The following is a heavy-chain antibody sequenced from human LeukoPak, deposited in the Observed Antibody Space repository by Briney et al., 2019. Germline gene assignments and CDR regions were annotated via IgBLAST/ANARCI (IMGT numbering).Heavy chain of an antibody. Sequence: GASVKVSCKASGYTFTSYYMHWVRQAPGQGLEWMGIINPSGGSTSYAQKFQGRVTMTRDTSTSTVYMELSSLRSEDTAVYYCAIGSGWFDHYYYMDVWGKGTTVTVSS. D-gene: IGHD6-19*01. CDR2: INPSGGST. CDR1: GYTFTSYY. V-gene: IGHV1-46*01. CDR3: AIGSGWFDHYYYMDV. J-gene: IGHJ6*03.